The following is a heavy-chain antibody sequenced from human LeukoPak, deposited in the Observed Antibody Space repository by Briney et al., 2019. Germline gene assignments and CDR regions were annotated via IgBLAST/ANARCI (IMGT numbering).Heavy chain of an antibody. CDR1: GGTFSSYA. CDR3: AREMTTVTRGYYYYYMDV. J-gene: IGHJ6*03. V-gene: IGHV1-69*05. Sequence: ASVKVSCKASGGTFSSYAISWVRQAPGQGLEWMGGIIPIFGTANYAQKFQGRVTITTDESTSTAYMELSSLRSEDTAVYYCAREMTTVTRGYYYYYMDVWGKGTTVTVSS. D-gene: IGHD4-11*01. CDR2: IIPIFGTA.